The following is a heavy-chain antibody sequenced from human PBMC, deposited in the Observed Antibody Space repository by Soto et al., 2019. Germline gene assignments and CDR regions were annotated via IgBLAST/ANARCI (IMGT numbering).Heavy chain of an antibody. CDR1: GGSFSGYY. CDR2: INHSGST. J-gene: IGHJ6*02. Sequence: SETLSLTCAVYGGSFSGYYWSWIRQPPGKGLEWIGEINHSGSTNYNPSLKSRVTISVDTSKNQFSLKLSSVTAADTAVYYCARVRFLGWLTYYYYYGMDVWGQGTTVTVSS. CDR3: ARVRFLGWLTYYYYYGMDV. V-gene: IGHV4-34*01. D-gene: IGHD3-3*01.